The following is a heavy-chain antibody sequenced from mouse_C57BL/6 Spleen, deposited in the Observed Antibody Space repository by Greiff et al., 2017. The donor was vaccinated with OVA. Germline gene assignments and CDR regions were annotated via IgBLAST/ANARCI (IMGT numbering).Heavy chain of an antibody. CDR3: ASEGLGV. CDR1: GYTFTDYY. D-gene: IGHD3-3*01. V-gene: IGHV1-26*01. J-gene: IGHJ1*03. CDR2: INPNNGGT. Sequence: EVQLQQSGPELVKPGASVKISCKASGYTFTDYYMNWVKQSHGKSLEWIGDINPNNGGTSYNQKFKGKATLTVDKSSSTAYMELRSLTSEDSAVYYCASEGLGVWGTGTTVTVSS.